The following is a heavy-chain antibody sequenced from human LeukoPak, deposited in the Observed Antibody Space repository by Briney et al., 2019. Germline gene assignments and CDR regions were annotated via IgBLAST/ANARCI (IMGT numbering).Heavy chain of an antibody. CDR3: ARDEHQYYSESSGRFDY. J-gene: IGHJ4*02. CDR2: IKQDGSEK. V-gene: IGHV3-7*04. D-gene: IGHD3-22*01. Sequence: GSLRLSCVASGFTFSFYWMGWVRQAPGKGLEWVANIKQDGSEKYYVDSARGRFTISRNNARNSLYLQMNSLRAEDTAVYYCARDEHQYYSESSGRFDYWGQGTLVTVSS. CDR1: GFTFSFYW.